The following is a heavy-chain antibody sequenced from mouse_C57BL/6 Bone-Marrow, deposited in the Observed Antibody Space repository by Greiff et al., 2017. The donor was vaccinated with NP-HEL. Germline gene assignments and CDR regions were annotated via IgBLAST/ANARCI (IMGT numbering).Heavy chain of an antibody. J-gene: IGHJ3*01. CDR2: IYPGDGDT. CDR3: ARGAY. CDR1: GYEFSNYW. Sequence: VQVVESGAELVKPGASVKISCKASGYEFSNYWMNWVKQRPGKGLEWIGQIYPGDGDTTYNGKFKDKATLTADKSSITAYMQLSKLTSEDSAVYFCARGAYWGQGTLVTVSA. V-gene: IGHV1-80*01.